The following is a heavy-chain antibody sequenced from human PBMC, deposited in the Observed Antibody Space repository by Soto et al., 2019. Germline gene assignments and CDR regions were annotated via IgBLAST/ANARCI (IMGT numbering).Heavy chain of an antibody. CDR2: IIPYNGNT. Sequence: GXSVKVSCKASGYIFTYRYLYWVRQAPGQALEWMGWIIPYNGNTNYAQKFQDRFSITRESSLSTVYMELRSLRSDDTGMYYCARSALDDDGYHYLDYWGQGPLVTVSS. J-gene: IGHJ4*01. CDR3: ARSALDDDGYHYLDY. V-gene: IGHV1-45*02. CDR1: GYIFTYRY. D-gene: IGHD5-18*01.